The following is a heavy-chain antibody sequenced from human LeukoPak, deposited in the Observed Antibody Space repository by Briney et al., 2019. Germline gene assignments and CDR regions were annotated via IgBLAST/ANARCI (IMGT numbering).Heavy chain of an antibody. CDR3: ASFMVRGVDGIDV. V-gene: IGHV1-18*01. Sequence: ASVKVSCKASGYTFTSYGISWVRQAPGQGLEWMGWISAYNGNTNYAQKLQGRVTMTTDTSTSTAYMELSSLRSEDTAVYYCASFMVRGVDGIDVWGQGTTVTVSS. CDR2: ISAYNGNT. CDR1: GYTFTSYG. J-gene: IGHJ6*02. D-gene: IGHD3-10*01.